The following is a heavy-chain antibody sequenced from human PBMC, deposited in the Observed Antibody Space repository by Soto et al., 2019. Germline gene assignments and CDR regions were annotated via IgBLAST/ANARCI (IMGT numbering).Heavy chain of an antibody. CDR2: TYYRSKWNN. Sequence: SQTLSLTCAISGDSVSSNSAAWNWVRQSPSRGLEWLGRTYYRSKWNNDYAVSVKRRITINPDTSKNQFSLQLNSVTPEDTAVYYCAREEGDSSSWYFDHWGQGTLVTVSS. CDR3: AREEGDSSSWYFDH. J-gene: IGHJ4*02. CDR1: GDSVSSNSAA. V-gene: IGHV6-1*01. D-gene: IGHD6-13*01.